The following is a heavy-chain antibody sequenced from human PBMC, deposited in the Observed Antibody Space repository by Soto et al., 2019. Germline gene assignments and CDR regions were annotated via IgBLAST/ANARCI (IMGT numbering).Heavy chain of an antibody. D-gene: IGHD3-22*01. CDR3: ARAYSRRVTMIVAYDY. Sequence: EVQLVESGGGLVQPGGSLRLSCAASGFTFSSYSMNWVRQAPGKGLERVSYISSSSSTIYYADSVKGRFTMSRDNAKNSLYLQMNSLRDEDTAVYYCARAYSRRVTMIVAYDYWGKGTLVTVSS. J-gene: IGHJ4*02. CDR2: ISSSSSTI. CDR1: GFTFSSYS. V-gene: IGHV3-48*02.